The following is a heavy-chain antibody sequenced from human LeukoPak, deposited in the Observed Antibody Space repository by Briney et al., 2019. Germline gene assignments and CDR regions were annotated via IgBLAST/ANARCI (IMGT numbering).Heavy chain of an antibody. D-gene: IGHD3-22*01. J-gene: IGHJ5*02. CDR3: ARATLPSGYYELNWFDP. Sequence: ASVKVSCKASGYTFTSYYMHWVRQAPGQGLEWMGIINPSGGSTSYAQKFQGRVTMTRDMSTSTVYMELSSLRSEDTAVYYCARATLPSGYYELNWFDPWGQGTLVTVSS. V-gene: IGHV1-46*01. CDR1: GYTFTSYY. CDR2: INPSGGST.